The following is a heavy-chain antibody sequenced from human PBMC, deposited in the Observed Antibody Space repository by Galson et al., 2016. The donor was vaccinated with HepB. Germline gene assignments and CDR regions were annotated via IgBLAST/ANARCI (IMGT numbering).Heavy chain of an antibody. CDR3: ARAHYGVLPLDY. J-gene: IGHJ4*02. D-gene: IGHD4-17*01. V-gene: IGHV3-23*01. Sequence: SLRLSCAASGFTFSSYAMTWVRQAPGKGLEWVSAISGSGGTTYSADSVKGRFTISRDNSKNTLYLQMNSLRAEDTAVYHCARAHYGVLPLDYWGQGTLVTVSA. CDR1: GFTFSSYA. CDR2: ISGSGGTT.